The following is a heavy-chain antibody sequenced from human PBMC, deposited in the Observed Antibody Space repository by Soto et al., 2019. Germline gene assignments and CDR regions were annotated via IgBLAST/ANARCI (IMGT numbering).Heavy chain of an antibody. CDR3: ARELRTLDRGVTYSMDV. V-gene: IGHV3-48*03. CDR2: ISSSGSIR. D-gene: IGHD3-10*01. CDR1: GLTYGAYE. Sequence: EVQLVESGGGLVQPGGSRRLSCAVSGLTYGAYEMNWVRQAPGKGREWVAYISSSGSIRYYADSGQGRFTISRDNANNSLYLQMNSLRAEDTAVYYCARELRTLDRGVTYSMDVWGQGTTVTVTS. J-gene: IGHJ6*02.